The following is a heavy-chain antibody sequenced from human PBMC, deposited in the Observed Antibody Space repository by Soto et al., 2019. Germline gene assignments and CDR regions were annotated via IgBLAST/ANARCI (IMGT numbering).Heavy chain of an antibody. D-gene: IGHD2-2*01. CDR1: GGTFSTYT. J-gene: IGHJ6*02. CDR2: IIPIFRTA. CDR3: ARRYSISTSCHYYGMDV. Sequence: QVQLVQSGAEVKKPGSSVKVSCKASGGTFSTYTVSWVRQAPGQGLEWMGGIIPIFRTANYAQKFQGRVTVTADAPTSTAEMKLSSLRSAATAVYYCARRYSISTSCHYYGMDVWGQGTTVTVSS. V-gene: IGHV1-69*12.